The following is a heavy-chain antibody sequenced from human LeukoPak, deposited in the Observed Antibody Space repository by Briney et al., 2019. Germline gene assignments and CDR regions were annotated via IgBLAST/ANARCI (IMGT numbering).Heavy chain of an antibody. D-gene: IGHD3-10*01. CDR1: GFTFSIYW. CDR2: IKKGGSER. CDR3: AKGSYGSGSYVDY. J-gene: IGHJ4*02. Sequence: GGSLRLSCAASGFTFSIYWMSWVRQAPGKGLEWVANIKKGGSERYYVDSVKGRFTISRDNAKNSLYLQMNSLRAEDTALYYCAKGSYGSGSYVDYWGQGTLITVSS. V-gene: IGHV3-7*03.